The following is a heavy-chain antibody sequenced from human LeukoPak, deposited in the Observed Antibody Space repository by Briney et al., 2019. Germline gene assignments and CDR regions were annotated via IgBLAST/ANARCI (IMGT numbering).Heavy chain of an antibody. D-gene: IGHD1-1*01. CDR1: GFSISTNYY. J-gene: IGHJ4*02. V-gene: IGHV4-38-2*02. Sequence: SEALSLTCTVSGFSISTNYYWGWTRQPPGKGLEWIGSIHHSGNTFHNPSLRSRVLMSIDTSKNQFSLRLSSATAADTAVYFCARTNWNPGDYWGQGMLVTVSS. CDR2: IHHSGNT. CDR3: ARTNWNPGDY.